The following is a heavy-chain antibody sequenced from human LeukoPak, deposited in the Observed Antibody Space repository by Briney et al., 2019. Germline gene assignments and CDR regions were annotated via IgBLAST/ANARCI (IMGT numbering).Heavy chain of an antibody. V-gene: IGHV4-59*08. Sequence: PSETLSLTCTVSGDSISRSYWSWIRQPPGKGLEWIGYIYYIGSTNYNPSLKSRVTISIDTSKNQFSLKLSSVTAADTAVYYCARHAGSSWSFFDYWGQGTLVTVSS. CDR3: ARHAGSSWSFFDY. CDR2: IYYIGST. D-gene: IGHD6-13*01. CDR1: GDSISRSY. J-gene: IGHJ4*02.